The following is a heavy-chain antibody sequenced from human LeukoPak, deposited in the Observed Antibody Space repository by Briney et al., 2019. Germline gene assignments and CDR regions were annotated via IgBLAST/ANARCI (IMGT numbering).Heavy chain of an antibody. CDR2: IDPSDSYT. Sequence: PGESLKISCKGSGYSFTSYWISWVRQMPGKGLEWMGRIDPSDSYTNYSPSFQGHVTISADESISTAYLQWSSLKASDTAMYYCARHRTTSTYLNWFDPWGQGTLVTVSS. CDR1: GYSFTSYW. J-gene: IGHJ5*02. V-gene: IGHV5-10-1*01. CDR3: ARHRTTSTYLNWFDP. D-gene: IGHD2/OR15-2a*01.